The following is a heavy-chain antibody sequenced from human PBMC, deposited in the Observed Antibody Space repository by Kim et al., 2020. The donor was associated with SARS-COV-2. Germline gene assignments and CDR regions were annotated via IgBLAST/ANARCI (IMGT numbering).Heavy chain of an antibody. Sequence: SETLSLTCTVSGGSISSSSYYWGWIRQPPGKGLEWIGSIYYSGSTYYNPSLKSRVTISVDTSKNQFSLKLSSVTAADTAVYYCASHPGPGDLRNWELLPNWGQGTLVTVSS. CDR3: ASHPGPGDLRNWELLPN. V-gene: IGHV4-39*01. CDR1: GGSISSSSYY. CDR2: IYYSGST. J-gene: IGHJ4*02. D-gene: IGHD1-26*01.